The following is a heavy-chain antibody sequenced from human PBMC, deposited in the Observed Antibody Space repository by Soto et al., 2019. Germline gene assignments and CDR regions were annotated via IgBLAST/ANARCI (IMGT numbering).Heavy chain of an antibody. CDR3: AREQRGYCGGGSCYSEAFDI. CDR1: GFTFSSYG. J-gene: IGHJ3*02. D-gene: IGHD2-15*01. CDR2: IWYDGSNK. V-gene: IGHV3-33*01. Sequence: QVQLVESGGGVVQPGRSLRLSCAASGFTFSSYGMHWVRQAPGKGLEWVAVIWYDGSNKYYADSVKGRFTISRDNSKNTLYLQMNSLRAEDTAVYYCAREQRGYCGGGSCYSEAFDIWGQGTMVTVSS.